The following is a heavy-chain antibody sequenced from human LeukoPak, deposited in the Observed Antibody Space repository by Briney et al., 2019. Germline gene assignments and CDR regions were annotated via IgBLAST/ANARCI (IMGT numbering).Heavy chain of an antibody. D-gene: IGHD3-16*02. CDR1: GGSFSGYY. CDR2: INHSGST. V-gene: IGHV4-34*01. Sequence: SETLSLTCAVYGGSFSGYYWSWIRQPPGKGLEWIGEINHSGSTNYNPSLKSRVTISVDTSKNQFSLKLSSVTAADTAVYYCAREVWGHDYVWGSYRRAPRFKYWGQGTLVTVSS. CDR3: AREVWGHDYVWGSYRRAPRFKY. J-gene: IGHJ4*02.